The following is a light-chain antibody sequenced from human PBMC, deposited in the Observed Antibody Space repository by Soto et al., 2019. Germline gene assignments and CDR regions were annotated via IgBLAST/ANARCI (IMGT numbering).Light chain of an antibody. CDR3: QQRSSSWLT. Sequence: EIVLTQSPATLSLSPGEIATLSCRASESVSNYLAWYQRRAGQAPRLLIYDASNRATGIPTRFSGSGSGTDLTLTISSIEPEDFAIYFCQQRSSSWLTFGGGTRVEIK. CDR2: DAS. CDR1: ESVSNY. J-gene: IGKJ4*01. V-gene: IGKV3-11*01.